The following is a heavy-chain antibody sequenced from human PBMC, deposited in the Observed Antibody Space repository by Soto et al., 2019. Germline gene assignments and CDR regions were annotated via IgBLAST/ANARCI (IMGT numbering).Heavy chain of an antibody. CDR3: AREVNSSPARGPNWFDP. CDR2: TYHSGTT. J-gene: IGHJ5*02. D-gene: IGHD6-13*01. Sequence: QVQLQESGPGLVQPSGTLSLTCAVSGDSINNSHWWSWVRQTPGKELEWIGETYHSGTTNYNPSLKTRVTISIDKSKNQFSLKMNSVPAADTAVYYCAREVNSSPARGPNWFDPWGQGTLVTVSS. CDR1: GDSINNSHW. V-gene: IGHV4-4*02.